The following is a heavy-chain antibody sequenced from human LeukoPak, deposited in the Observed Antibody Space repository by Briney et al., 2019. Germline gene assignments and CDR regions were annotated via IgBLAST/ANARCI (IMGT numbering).Heavy chain of an antibody. CDR3: TKEGLPSGSSWSAWFDP. J-gene: IGHJ5*02. Sequence: GGSLRLSCAASGFTFSSYWMSWVGQAPGKGREGGAVIGNDAKTTYYADSVKGRFTISRDNSKNTLYLQMNSLRAEDTAVYYCTKEGLPSGSSWSAWFDPWGQGTLVTVSS. D-gene: IGHD3-10*01. CDR1: GFTFSSYW. V-gene: IGHV3-30*18. CDR2: IGNDAKTT.